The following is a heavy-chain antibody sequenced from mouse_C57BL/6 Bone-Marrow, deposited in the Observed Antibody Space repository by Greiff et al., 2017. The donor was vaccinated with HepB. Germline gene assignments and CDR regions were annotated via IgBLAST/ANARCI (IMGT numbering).Heavy chain of an antibody. CDR3: ARHLFYYGSSSYWYFDV. Sequence: EVKLVESGGGLVQPGGSLKLSCAASGFTFSDYYMYWVRQTPEKRLEWVAYISNGGGSTYYPDTVKGRFTISRDNAKNTLYLQMSRLKSEDTAMYYCARHLFYYGSSSYWYFDVWGTGTTVTVSS. CDR2: ISNGGGST. D-gene: IGHD1-1*01. CDR1: GFTFSDYY. J-gene: IGHJ1*03. V-gene: IGHV5-12*01.